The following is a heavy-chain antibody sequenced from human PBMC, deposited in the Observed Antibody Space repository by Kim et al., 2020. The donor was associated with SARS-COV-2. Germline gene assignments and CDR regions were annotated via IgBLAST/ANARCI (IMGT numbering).Heavy chain of an antibody. CDR1: GGSFSGYY. CDR2: INHSGST. D-gene: IGHD3-9*01. V-gene: IGHV4-34*01. J-gene: IGHJ4*02. CDR3: AGVTYYDILTGYDGNSW. Sequence: SETLSLTCAVYGGSFSGYYWSWIRQPPGKGLEWIGEINHSGSTNYNPSLKSRVTISVDTSKNQFSLKLSSVTAADTAVYYCAGVTYYDILTGYDGNSWWGQGTLVTVSS.